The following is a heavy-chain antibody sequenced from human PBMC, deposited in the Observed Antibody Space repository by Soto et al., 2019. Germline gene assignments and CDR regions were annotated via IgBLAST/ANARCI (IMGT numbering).Heavy chain of an antibody. Sequence: EVQLVESGGGFVKPGGSLRLSCATSGFTFSKAWVGLVRQAPGKGLEWVGRIMSKTDGGTTDYAAPVKGRFTISRDDSKSTLYLQMNSLKTEDTAFYYCTTDSGMSPYSFDYWGQGTLVTVSS. CDR3: TTDSGMSPYSFDY. CDR2: IMSKTDGGTT. J-gene: IGHJ4*02. V-gene: IGHV3-15*01. D-gene: IGHD1-26*01. CDR1: GFTFSKAW.